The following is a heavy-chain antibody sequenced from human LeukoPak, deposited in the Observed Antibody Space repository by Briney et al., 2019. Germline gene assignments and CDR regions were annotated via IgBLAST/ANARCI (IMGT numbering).Heavy chain of an antibody. CDR3: AGDETGGFFDY. CDR2: ISYDGSNK. D-gene: IGHD4-23*01. CDR1: GFTFSTYA. Sequence: GGSLRLSCAASGFTFSTYALHWVRQAPGKGLEWVAVISYDGSNKYYVDSVKGRFTISRDNSKNTLYLQMNSLRAEDTAVYYCAGDETGGFFDYWGQGTLVTVSS. V-gene: IGHV3-30-3*01. J-gene: IGHJ4*02.